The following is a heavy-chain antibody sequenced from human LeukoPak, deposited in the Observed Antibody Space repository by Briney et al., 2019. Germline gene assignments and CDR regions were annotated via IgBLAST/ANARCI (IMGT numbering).Heavy chain of an antibody. CDR1: GYTFTGYY. D-gene: IGHD6-13*01. Sequence: ASVKVSCKASGYTFTGYYMHWVRQAPGQGLEWMGWINPNTGGTNFAQKFQGRVTMTSDTSITTAYMELSSLRSDDTAVYSCARDFRGAGAMGIAAANDYWGQGTLVTVSS. J-gene: IGHJ4*02. CDR2: INPNTGGT. CDR3: ARDFRGAGAMGIAAANDY. V-gene: IGHV1-2*02.